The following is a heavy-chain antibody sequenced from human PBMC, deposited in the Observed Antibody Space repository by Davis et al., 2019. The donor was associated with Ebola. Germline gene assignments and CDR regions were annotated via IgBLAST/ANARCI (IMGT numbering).Heavy chain of an antibody. CDR3: ARSYYYDSSGYLGYFDY. CDR2: ISWNGGSI. CDR1: GFTFDDYA. D-gene: IGHD3-22*01. Sequence: SLKISCAASGFTFDDYAMHWVRQAPGKGLEWVSGISWNGGSIGYADSVKGRFTISRDNAKNSLYLQMNSLRAEDTALYYCARSYYYDSSGYLGYFDYWGQGTLVTVSS. V-gene: IGHV3-9*01. J-gene: IGHJ4*02.